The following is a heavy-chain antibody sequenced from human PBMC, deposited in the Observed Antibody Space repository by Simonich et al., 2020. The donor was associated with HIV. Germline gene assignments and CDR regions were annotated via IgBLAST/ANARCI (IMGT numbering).Heavy chain of an antibody. J-gene: IGHJ4*02. CDR2: ISSSSSYI. V-gene: IGHV3-21*01. D-gene: IGHD2-2*01. CDR3: ARDGRKGSSTSCSDY. CDR1: GFTFRSYS. Sequence: EVQLVESGGGLVKPGWSLRLSCAASGFTFRSYSMNWVRQAPGKWLEWVSSISSSSSYIYYADSVKGRFTISRDNAKNSLYLQMNSLRAEDTAVYYCARDGRKGSSTSCSDYWGQGTLVTVSS.